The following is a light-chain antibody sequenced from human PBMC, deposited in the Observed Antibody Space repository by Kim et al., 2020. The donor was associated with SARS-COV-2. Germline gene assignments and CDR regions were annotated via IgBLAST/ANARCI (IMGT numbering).Light chain of an antibody. Sequence: AIQMTQSPSSLSASIGDRVTITCRASQDIRNDLGWYQQKPGTAPELLIYAASSLQSGVPSRFAGSGSGTDFTLTISSLQPEDFATYYCLQDYNYPYTFGQGTKLEI. J-gene: IGKJ2*01. CDR2: AAS. V-gene: IGKV1-6*01. CDR1: QDIRND. CDR3: LQDYNYPYT.